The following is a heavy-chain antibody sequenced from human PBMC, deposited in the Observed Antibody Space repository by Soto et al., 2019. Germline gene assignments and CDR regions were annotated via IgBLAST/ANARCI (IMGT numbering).Heavy chain of an antibody. CDR2: IYHSGST. D-gene: IGHD3-16*01. V-gene: IGHV4-30-2*01. CDR3: ARGVRLLRGSFDP. Sequence: SETLSLTCAFSGGSISSGGYSWSWIRQPPGKGLEWIGYIYHSGSTYYNPSPKSRVTISVDRSKNQFSLKLSSVTAADTAVYYCARGVRLLRGSFDPWGQGTLVTVSS. J-gene: IGHJ5*02. CDR1: GGSISSGGYS.